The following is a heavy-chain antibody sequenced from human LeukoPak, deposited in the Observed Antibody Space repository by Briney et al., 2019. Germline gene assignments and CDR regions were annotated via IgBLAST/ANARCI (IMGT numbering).Heavy chain of an antibody. D-gene: IGHD3-10*01. Sequence: ASVKVTCKSSGYTFTGYYIHWVCPAPGQGVEWVGWINPHSGGTSYAQNFQGRVTMTRDTSISTAYMDLSRLRSDDTAFYYCARDANYYGSGRYYNSDYWGQGILVTVSS. CDR1: GYTFTGYY. CDR2: INPHSGGT. J-gene: IGHJ4*02. V-gene: IGHV1-2*02. CDR3: ARDANYYGSGRYYNSDY.